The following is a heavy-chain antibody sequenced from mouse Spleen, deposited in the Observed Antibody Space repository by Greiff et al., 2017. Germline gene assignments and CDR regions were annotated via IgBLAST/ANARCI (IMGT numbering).Heavy chain of an antibody. D-gene: IGHD2-14*01. V-gene: IGHV5-9*04. Sequence: EVKLMESGGGLVKPGGSLKLSCAASGFTFSSYTMSWVRQTPAKRLEWVATISSGGGNTYYPDSVKGRFTISRDNARNTLYLQMSSLRSEDTAMYYCARQGLGGVRWYFDVWGAGTTVTVSS. J-gene: IGHJ1*01. CDR2: ISSGGGNT. CDR1: GFTFSSYT. CDR3: ARQGLGGVRWYFDV.